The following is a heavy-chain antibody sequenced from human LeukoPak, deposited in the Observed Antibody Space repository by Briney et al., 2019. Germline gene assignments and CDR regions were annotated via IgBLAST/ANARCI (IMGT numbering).Heavy chain of an antibody. CDR2: IYHSGST. Sequence: PSETLSLTCAVSGGSISSGGYSWSWIRQPPGKGLEWIGYIYHSGSTYYNPPLKSRVTISVDRSKNQFSLKLSSATAADTAVYYCARASGAFDIWGQGTMVTVPS. D-gene: IGHD3-10*01. CDR3: ARASGAFDI. CDR1: GGSISSGGYS. J-gene: IGHJ3*02. V-gene: IGHV4-30-2*01.